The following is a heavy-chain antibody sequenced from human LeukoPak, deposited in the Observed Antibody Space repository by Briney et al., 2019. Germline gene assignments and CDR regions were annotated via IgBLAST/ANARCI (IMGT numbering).Heavy chain of an antibody. CDR1: GGTFSSYA. Sequence: SVKVSCKASGGTFSSYAISWVRQAPGQGLEWMGGIIPIFGTANYAQKFQGRVTITADESTSTAYMELSSLRSEDTAVYYCARERVQLWSNYYYYGMDVWGQGTTVTVSS. CDR3: ARERVQLWSNYYYYGMDV. V-gene: IGHV1-69*13. J-gene: IGHJ6*02. D-gene: IGHD5-18*01. CDR2: IIPIFGTA.